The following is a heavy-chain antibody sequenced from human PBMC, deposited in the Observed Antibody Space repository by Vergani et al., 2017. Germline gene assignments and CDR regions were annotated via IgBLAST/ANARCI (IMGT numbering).Heavy chain of an antibody. J-gene: IGHJ4*02. Sequence: EVQLLESAGGLVQPGGSLRLSCEASGFTFINYAMSWVRQAPGKGLEWVATLSGSGSTTFYTASVKGRFTISRDNSKNTLFLQMNSLKDDDTARYSCARGGGGDYLFDFWGQGTLVTVSS. CDR3: ARGGGGDYLFDF. V-gene: IGHV3-23*01. CDR2: LSGSGSTT. D-gene: IGHD4-17*01. CDR1: GFTFINYA.